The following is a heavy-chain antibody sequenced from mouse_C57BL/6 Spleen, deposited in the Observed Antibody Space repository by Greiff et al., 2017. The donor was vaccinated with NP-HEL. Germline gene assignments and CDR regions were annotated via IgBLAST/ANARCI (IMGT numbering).Heavy chain of an antibody. V-gene: IGHV1-80*01. CDR2: IYPGDGDT. CDR3: ERERTNDFDY. Sequence: VQLQQSGAELVKPGASVKISCKASGYAFSSYWMHWVKQRPGKGLEWIGQIYPGDGDTNYNGKFKGKATLTADKSSSTAYMQLSSLASEDSAVYFCERERTNDFDYWGQGTTLTVSS. CDR1: GYAFSSYW. J-gene: IGHJ2*01. D-gene: IGHD1-3*01.